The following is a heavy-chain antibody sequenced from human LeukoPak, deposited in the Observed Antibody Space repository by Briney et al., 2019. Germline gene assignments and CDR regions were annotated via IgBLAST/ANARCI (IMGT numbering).Heavy chain of an antibody. CDR1: GFTFSTYT. Sequence: GGSLGLSCSASGFTFSTYTMHWVRQAPGKGLEYVSAISSNGGSTYYADSVKGRFTISRDNSKNTLYLQMSSLRAEDTAVYYCVKGISSGFDYWGQGTLVTVSS. V-gene: IGHV3-64D*06. D-gene: IGHD6-19*01. CDR2: ISSNGGST. J-gene: IGHJ4*02. CDR3: VKGISSGFDY.